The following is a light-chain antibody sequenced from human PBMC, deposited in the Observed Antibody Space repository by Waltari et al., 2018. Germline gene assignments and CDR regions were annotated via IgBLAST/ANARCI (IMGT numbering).Light chain of an antibody. Sequence: DIVLTQSPGTLSLSPGERATLSCRASQHIGRYLVWYQQKPGQAPRLLINEASRRATGIPDRFSGSGSGTDFSFNSSRLEPEDFAVYYCQNHERLPATVGQGTKVEIK. V-gene: IGKV3-20*01. CDR2: EAS. J-gene: IGKJ1*01. CDR3: QNHERLPAT. CDR1: QHIGRY.